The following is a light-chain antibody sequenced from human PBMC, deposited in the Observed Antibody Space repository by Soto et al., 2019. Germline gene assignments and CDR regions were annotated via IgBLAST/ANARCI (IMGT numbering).Light chain of an antibody. V-gene: IGLV2-14*01. CDR2: EVS. J-gene: IGLJ3*02. Sequence: QSALTQPASVSGSPGQSITISCTGTSSDVGGYNYVSWYQHHPGKAPKFMIYEVSNRPSGVSNRVSGSKSGNTASLTISGLQAEDEADYYCSSYTSSNTPWVFGGGTKLTVL. CDR3: SSYTSSNTPWV. CDR1: SSDVGGYNY.